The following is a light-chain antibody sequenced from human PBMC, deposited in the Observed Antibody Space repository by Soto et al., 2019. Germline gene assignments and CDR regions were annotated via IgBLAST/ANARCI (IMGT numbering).Light chain of an antibody. Sequence: EIVLTQSPGTLSLSPGERATLSCRASQSISSTYLAWYQQKPGQAPRLLIYGASSRATGIPDRFSGSGSGTDFTLTISSLEPEDFAVYFCQQYGGSPTFGGGTKVEIK. CDR3: QQYGGSPT. J-gene: IGKJ4*01. V-gene: IGKV3-20*01. CDR1: QSISSTY. CDR2: GAS.